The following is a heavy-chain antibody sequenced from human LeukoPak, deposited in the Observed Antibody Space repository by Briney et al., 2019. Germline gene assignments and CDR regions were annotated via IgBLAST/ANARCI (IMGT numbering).Heavy chain of an antibody. V-gene: IGHV3-53*01. Sequence: GGSLRLSCAASGFTVSSNYMSWVRQAPGKGLEWVSVIYSGGSTYYADSVKGRFTISRGNSKNTLYLQMNSLRAEDTAVYYCARRYYDSSQAFDYWGQGTLVTVSS. CDR1: GFTVSSNY. J-gene: IGHJ4*02. D-gene: IGHD3-22*01. CDR2: IYSGGST. CDR3: ARRYYDSSQAFDY.